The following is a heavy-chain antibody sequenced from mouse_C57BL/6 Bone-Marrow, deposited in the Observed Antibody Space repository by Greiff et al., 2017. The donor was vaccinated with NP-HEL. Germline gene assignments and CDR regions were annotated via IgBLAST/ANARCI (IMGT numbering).Heavy chain of an antibody. D-gene: IGHD1-1*01. CDR2: IYPGSGST. V-gene: IGHV1-55*01. Sequence: VQLQQPGAELVKPGASVKMSCTASGYTFTSYWITWVKQRPGQGLEWIGDIYPGSGSTNYNEKFKSKATLTVDKSSSTAYIQLSSLTSEDSAVYYCARGDYYGSSFYAMDYWGQGTSVTVSS. J-gene: IGHJ4*01. CDR3: ARGDYYGSSFYAMDY. CDR1: GYTFTSYW.